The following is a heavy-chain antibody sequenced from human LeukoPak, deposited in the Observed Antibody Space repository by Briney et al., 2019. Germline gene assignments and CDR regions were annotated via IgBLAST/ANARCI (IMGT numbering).Heavy chain of an antibody. V-gene: IGHV4-59*08. J-gene: IGHJ4*02. CDR1: GGSISSSY. CDR3: ARHFAYSSSSYFDY. CDR2: IYYTGST. Sequence: SETLSLTCTVSGGSISSSYWSWIRQPPGKGLEWIAYIYYTGSTNYNPSLKSRVTMFEDKSKNQFSLRLYSVTVADTAVYYCARHFAYSSSSYFDYWGQGSLVTVSS. D-gene: IGHD6-6*01.